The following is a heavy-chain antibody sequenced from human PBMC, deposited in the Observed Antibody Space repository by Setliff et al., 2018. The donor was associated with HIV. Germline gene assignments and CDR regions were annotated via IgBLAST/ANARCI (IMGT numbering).Heavy chain of an antibody. CDR2: IHYTGTT. J-gene: IGHJ5*02. V-gene: IGHV4-31*01. CDR1: GGSISSSSYY. Sequence: SETLSLTCTVSGGSISSSSYYWNWFHQYPGKGLEWIGYIHYTGTTNQNPSPRSLITISLDTSKNQFSLKLTSVTAADTAVYYCARAPYVSGSFGWFDPWGQGTLVTVSS. D-gene: IGHD3-10*01. CDR3: ARAPYVSGSFGWFDP.